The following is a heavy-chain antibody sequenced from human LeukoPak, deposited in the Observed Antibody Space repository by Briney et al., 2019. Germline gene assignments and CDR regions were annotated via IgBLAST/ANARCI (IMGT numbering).Heavy chain of an antibody. V-gene: IGHV3-21*01. J-gene: IGHJ4*02. CDR1: GFTFNNYA. D-gene: IGHD3-22*01. CDR2: ISSSSSYI. CDR3: AREGYYYDSSGYSPFDY. Sequence: GGSLRLSCAASGFTFNNYATSWVRQAPGKGLEWVSSISSSSSYIYYADSVKGRFTISRDNAKNSLYLQMNSLRAEDTAVYYCAREGYYYDSSGYSPFDYWGQGTLVTVSS.